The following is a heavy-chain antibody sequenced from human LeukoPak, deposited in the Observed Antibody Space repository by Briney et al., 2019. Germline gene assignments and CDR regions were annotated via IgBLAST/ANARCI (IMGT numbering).Heavy chain of an antibody. Sequence: TGGSLRLSCGASGFTFGTYWTHWVRQAPGKGLVWVSGINSDGGTTTYADSVKGRFTISRDNAKNTLYLQMNNLRAEDTAIYYCATDSYVSGSYYRLFYWGQGTLVTVSS. V-gene: IGHV3-74*01. J-gene: IGHJ4*02. D-gene: IGHD3-10*01. CDR2: INSDGGTT. CDR1: GFTFGTYW. CDR3: ATDSYVSGSYYRLFY.